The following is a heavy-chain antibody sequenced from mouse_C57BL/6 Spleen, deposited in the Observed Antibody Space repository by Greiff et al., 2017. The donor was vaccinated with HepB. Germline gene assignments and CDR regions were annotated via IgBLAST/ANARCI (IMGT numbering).Heavy chain of an antibody. V-gene: IGHV1-76*01. Sequence: QVQLQQSGAELVRPGASVKLSCKASGYTFTDYYINRVKQRPGQGLEWIARIYPGSGNTYYNEKFKGKATLTAEKSSSTAYMQLSSLTSEDSAVYFCARHGYYHYYAMDYWGQGTSVTVSS. D-gene: IGHD2-3*01. CDR2: IYPGSGNT. CDR3: ARHGYYHYYAMDY. J-gene: IGHJ4*01. CDR1: GYTFTDYY.